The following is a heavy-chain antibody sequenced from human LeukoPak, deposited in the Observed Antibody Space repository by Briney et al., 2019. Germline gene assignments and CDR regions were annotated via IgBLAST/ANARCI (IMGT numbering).Heavy chain of an antibody. J-gene: IGHJ5*02. V-gene: IGHV1-69*04. D-gene: IGHD2-15*01. CDR3: ARGAASFNWFDP. CDR2: IIPIFGIA. Sequence: SVTVSCKATGGTFRNYAISWVRQARGQGLDWMGRIIPIFGIANYAQKFQGRVTITAHKSTSTAYMELSRLRSEDTAVYYCARGAASFNWFDPWGQGTLVTVSS. CDR1: GGTFRNYA.